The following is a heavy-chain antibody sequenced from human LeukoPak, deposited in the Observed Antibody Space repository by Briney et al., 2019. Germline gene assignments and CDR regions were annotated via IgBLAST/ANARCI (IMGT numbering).Heavy chain of an antibody. Sequence: PSETLSLTCTVSGGSISSYYWSWIRQPPGKGLEWIGYIYYSGSTNYNPSLKSRVTISVDTSKNQFSLKLSSVTAADTAVYYCARLSVTPGGDWFDPWGQGTLVTVSS. CDR1: GGSISSYY. CDR3: ARLSVTPGGDWFDP. D-gene: IGHD4-17*01. V-gene: IGHV4-59*08. J-gene: IGHJ5*02. CDR2: IYYSGST.